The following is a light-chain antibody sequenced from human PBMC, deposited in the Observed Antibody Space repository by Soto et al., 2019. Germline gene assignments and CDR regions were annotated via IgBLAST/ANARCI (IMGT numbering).Light chain of an antibody. CDR1: QSISSY. V-gene: IGKV1-39*01. CDR3: QQSYSAPFT. CDR2: AAS. J-gene: IGKJ3*01. Sequence: DIQMTQSPSSLSASVGDRVTITCRASQSISSYLNWYQQKPGKAPKLLIYAASSLQSGVPSRFSGGGSGTDFTLTISSLQPEDFATYYCQQSYSAPFTFDPGTKVDI.